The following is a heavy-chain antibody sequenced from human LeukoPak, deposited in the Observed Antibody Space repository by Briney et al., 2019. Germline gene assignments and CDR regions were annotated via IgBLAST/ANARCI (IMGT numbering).Heavy chain of an antibody. D-gene: IGHD3-10*01. V-gene: IGHV1-69*05. J-gene: IGHJ6*03. CDR1: GGTFSSYA. CDR2: IIPIFGTA. Sequence: ASVKVSCKASGGTFSSYAISWVRQAPGQGLEWMGGIIPIFGTANYAQKFQGRVTITTDESTSTAYMELSSLRSEDTAVYYCARGLWFGDYSDMDVWGKGTTVTVSS. CDR3: ARGLWFGDYSDMDV.